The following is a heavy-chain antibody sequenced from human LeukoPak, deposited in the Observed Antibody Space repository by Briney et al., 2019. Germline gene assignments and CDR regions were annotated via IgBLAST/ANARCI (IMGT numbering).Heavy chain of an antibody. D-gene: IGHD1-26*01. Sequence: HPGGSLRLSCAASGFSVSSKYMSWVRQAPGKGLEWVSVIYGGGSTYYADSVKGRFTISRDNSKNTLYLQMNSLRAEDTAVYYCARDREGFDYWGQGTLVTVSS. CDR1: GFSVSSKY. CDR2: IYGGGST. CDR3: ARDREGFDY. V-gene: IGHV3-53*05. J-gene: IGHJ4*02.